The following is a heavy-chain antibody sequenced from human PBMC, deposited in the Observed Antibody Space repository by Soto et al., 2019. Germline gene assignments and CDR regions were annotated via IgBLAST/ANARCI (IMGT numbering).Heavy chain of an antibody. D-gene: IGHD3-22*01. CDR1: GGTFSSYA. CDR3: ARVSPSHSSIMGVVVDHGESWFAP. J-gene: IGHJ5*02. CDR2: TITIFGTA. V-gene: IGHV1-69*01. Sequence: QVQLVQSGAEVKKPGSSVKVSCKASGGTFSSYAISWVRQAPGQGLELMGGTITIFGTANYAQKFKGRGTITAGESTSTAYMQLSSLRSEDTAVYYCARVSPSHSSIMGVVVDHGESWFAPWGQGTLVTVSS.